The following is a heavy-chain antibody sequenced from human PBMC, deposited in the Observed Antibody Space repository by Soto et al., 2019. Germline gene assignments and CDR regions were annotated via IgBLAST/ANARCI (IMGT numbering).Heavy chain of an antibody. CDR2: IWYDGSKK. J-gene: IGHJ4*02. CDR1: GFSFSSYG. V-gene: IGHV3-33*01. Sequence: QVHLEESGGGVVQPGRSLSLSCTASGFSFSSYGLHWVRQAPGKGLEWVAVIWYDGSKKYYADSVKGRFTISRDNSKNTLYPQMNSLRDEDTAVYYCARGLYSSSTGELAYWGQGTLVTVSS. CDR3: ARGLYSSSTGELAY. D-gene: IGHD6-19*01.